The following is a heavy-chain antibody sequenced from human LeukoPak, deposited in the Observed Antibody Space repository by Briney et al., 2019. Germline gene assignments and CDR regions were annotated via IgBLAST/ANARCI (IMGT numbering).Heavy chain of an antibody. CDR2: ISYDGRKK. V-gene: IGHV3-30*18. CDR3: AKASQRYFDL. Sequence: GGSLRLSCAASGFTYSSYGMHWVRQAPGKGLEWVAVISYDGRKKYYADSVKGRFTISRDNSQSPLYLQMNSLRADDTAVYYCAKASQRYFDLWGRGTLVTVSS. J-gene: IGHJ2*01. CDR1: GFTYSSYG.